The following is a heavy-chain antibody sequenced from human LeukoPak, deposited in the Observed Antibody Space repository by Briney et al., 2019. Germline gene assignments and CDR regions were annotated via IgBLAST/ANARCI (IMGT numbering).Heavy chain of an antibody. CDR1: GFNYDDYA. Sequence: GGSLRLSCAASGFNYDDYAMHWVRQAPGKGLEWVSGISWNSGSIGYADSVKGRFTISRDNAKNSLYLQMNSLRAEDMALYYCAKGGSSWAIFDYWGQGTLVTVSS. D-gene: IGHD6-13*01. CDR3: AKGGSSWAIFDY. CDR2: ISWNSGSI. V-gene: IGHV3-9*03. J-gene: IGHJ4*02.